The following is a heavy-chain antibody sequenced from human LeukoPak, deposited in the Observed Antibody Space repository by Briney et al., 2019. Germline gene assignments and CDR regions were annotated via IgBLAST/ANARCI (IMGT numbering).Heavy chain of an antibody. J-gene: IGHJ6*02. Sequence: GGSLRLSCAASGFTFSSYSMNWVRQAPGKGLEWVSSISSSSYIYYADSVKGRFTISRDNAKNSLYLQMNSLRAEDTAVYYCARVGLLWFGELSSYGMDVWGQGTTVTVSS. CDR2: ISSSSYI. V-gene: IGHV3-21*01. CDR1: GFTFSSYS. D-gene: IGHD3-10*01. CDR3: ARVGLLWFGELSSYGMDV.